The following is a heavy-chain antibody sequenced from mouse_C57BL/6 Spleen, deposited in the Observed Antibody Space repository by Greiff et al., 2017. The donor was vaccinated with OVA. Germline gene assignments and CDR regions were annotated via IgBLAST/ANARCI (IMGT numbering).Heavy chain of an antibody. CDR1: GFTFSDYY. CDR3: ARDNHYGSLAY. Sequence: EVQVVESEGGLVQPGSSMKLSCTASGFTFSDYYMAWVRQVPEKGLEWVANINYDGSSTYYLDSLKSRFIISRDNAKNILYLQMSSLKSEDTATYYCARDNHYGSLAYWGQGTLVTVSA. J-gene: IGHJ3*01. D-gene: IGHD1-1*01. CDR2: INYDGSST. V-gene: IGHV5-16*01.